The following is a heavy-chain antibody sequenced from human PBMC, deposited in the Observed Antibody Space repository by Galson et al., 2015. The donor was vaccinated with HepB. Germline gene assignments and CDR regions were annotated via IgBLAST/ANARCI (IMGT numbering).Heavy chain of an antibody. CDR1: GLTFSSHA. D-gene: IGHD3-3*02. Sequence: SLRLSCAASGLTFSSHAMSWVRQPPGRGLEWVSTIGLSGGRTHYADSVRGRFTISRDDSKSTLYLQMNSLRAEDTAVYYCSTWVLAHFDYWGQGAPVTVSS. V-gene: IGHV3-23*01. J-gene: IGHJ4*02. CDR3: STWVLAHFDY. CDR2: IGLSGGRT.